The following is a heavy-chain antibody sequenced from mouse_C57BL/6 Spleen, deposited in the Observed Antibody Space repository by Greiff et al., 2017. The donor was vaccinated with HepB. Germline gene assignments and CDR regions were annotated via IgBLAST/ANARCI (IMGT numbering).Heavy chain of an antibody. J-gene: IGHJ4*01. Sequence: VQLVESGAELVKPGASVKLSCKASGYTFTEYTIHWVKQRSGQGLEWIGWFYPGSGSIKYNEKFKDKATLTADKSSSTVYMELSRLTSEDSAVYFCAGHEGEGDYYYAMDYWGQGTSVTVSS. CDR3: AGHEGEGDYYYAMDY. CDR1: GYTFTEYT. CDR2: FYPGSGSI. V-gene: IGHV1-62-2*01. D-gene: IGHD2-13*01.